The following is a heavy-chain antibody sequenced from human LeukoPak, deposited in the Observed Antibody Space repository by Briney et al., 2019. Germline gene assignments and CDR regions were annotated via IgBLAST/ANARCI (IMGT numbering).Heavy chain of an antibody. D-gene: IGHD2-15*01. CDR1: GYSFTSYW. V-gene: IGHV5-51*01. CDR2: IYPGDSDT. J-gene: IGHJ5*01. Sequence: GESLKISCKGSGYSFTSYWIGWVRQMPGKGLEWMGIIYPGDSDTRYSPSFQGQVTISADKSISTAYLQWSSLKASDTAMYYCARKLGYCSGGSCQNWFDSWGQGTLVTVSS. CDR3: ARKLGYCSGGSCQNWFDS.